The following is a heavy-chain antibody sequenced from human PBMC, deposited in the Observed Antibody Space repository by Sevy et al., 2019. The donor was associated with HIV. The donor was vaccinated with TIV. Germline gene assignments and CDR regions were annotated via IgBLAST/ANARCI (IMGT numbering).Heavy chain of an antibody. CDR3: ARYFVVVPAAIPAGYYYYYGMDV. D-gene: IGHD2-2*01. CDR1: GYTFTGYY. Sequence: ASVKVSCKASGYTFTGYYMHWVRQAPGQGLEWMGRINPNSGGTNYAQKLQGRFTMTRETSISTTYMDMRWLKSDDTAVYYWARYFVVVPAAIPAGYYYYYGMDVWGQGTTVTVSS. CDR2: INPNSGGT. J-gene: IGHJ6*02. V-gene: IGHV1-2*06.